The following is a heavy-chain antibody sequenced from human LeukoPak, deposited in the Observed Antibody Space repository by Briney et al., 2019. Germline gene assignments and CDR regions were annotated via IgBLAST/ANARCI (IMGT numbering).Heavy chain of an antibody. J-gene: IGHJ6*02. Sequence: PGGSLRLSCAASGFTFSSYAMHWVRQAPGKGLEWVAVISYDGSNKYYADSVKGRFTISRDNSKNTLYLQMNSLRAEDTAVYYCARGQYYDILTGYYGMDVWGRGTTVTVSS. D-gene: IGHD3-9*01. CDR1: GFTFSSYA. CDR2: ISYDGSNK. V-gene: IGHV3-30*04. CDR3: ARGQYYDILTGYYGMDV.